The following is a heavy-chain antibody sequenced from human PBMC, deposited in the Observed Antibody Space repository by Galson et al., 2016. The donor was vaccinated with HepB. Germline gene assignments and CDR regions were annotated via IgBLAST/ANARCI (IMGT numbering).Heavy chain of an antibody. J-gene: IGHJ4*02. V-gene: IGHV3-15*01. Sequence: SLRLSCAASGASGFTFSSDVMSWVRQAPGKGLEWVGRIKSVYDGGTTEYGTPVRGRFSVSRDDSKSTLYLQMNSLKIEDTGVYYCATEPGDNWGQGILVIVSA. CDR3: ATEPGDN. CDR2: IKSVYDGGTT. CDR1: GFTFSSDV.